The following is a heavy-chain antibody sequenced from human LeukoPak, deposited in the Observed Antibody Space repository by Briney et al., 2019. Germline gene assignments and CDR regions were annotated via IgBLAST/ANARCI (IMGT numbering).Heavy chain of an antibody. J-gene: IGHJ3*02. V-gene: IGHV1-18*01. D-gene: IGHD3-22*01. Sequence: GASVKVSCKASGYTFTSYGISWVRQAPGQGLEWMGWISAYNGNTNYAQRLQGRVTMTTDTSTSTAYMELRSLRSDDTAVYYCARDYYDSSGYLDDAFDIWGQGTMVTVSS. CDR1: GYTFTSYG. CDR3: ARDYYDSSGYLDDAFDI. CDR2: ISAYNGNT.